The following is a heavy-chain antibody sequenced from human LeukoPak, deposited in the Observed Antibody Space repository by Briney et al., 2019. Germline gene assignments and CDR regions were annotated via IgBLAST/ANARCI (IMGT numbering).Heavy chain of an antibody. CDR3: AKDEGSSGWAWAPY. CDR1: GFTFSNYA. D-gene: IGHD6-19*01. Sequence: GGSLRLSCAASGFTFSNYAMSCVRQAPGKGLEWVSGISGSGGSTYYADSVKGRFTISRDNSKNTLYLQMNSLRAEDTAVYYCAKDEGSSGWAWAPYWGQGTLVTVSS. J-gene: IGHJ4*02. V-gene: IGHV3-23*01. CDR2: ISGSGGST.